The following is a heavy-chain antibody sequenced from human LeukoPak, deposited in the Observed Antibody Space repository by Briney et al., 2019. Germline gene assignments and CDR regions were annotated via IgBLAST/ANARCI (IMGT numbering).Heavy chain of an antibody. CDR1: GGSFSGYY. V-gene: IGHV4-34*01. Sequence: PSETLSLTCAVYGGSFSGYYWSWIRQPPGKGLEWIGEINHSGSTNYNPSLKSRVTISVDTSKNQFSLKLSSVTAADTAVYYCAAGDYSNYYYFDYWGQGTLVTVSS. J-gene: IGHJ4*02. D-gene: IGHD4-11*01. CDR2: INHSGST. CDR3: AAGDYSNYYYFDY.